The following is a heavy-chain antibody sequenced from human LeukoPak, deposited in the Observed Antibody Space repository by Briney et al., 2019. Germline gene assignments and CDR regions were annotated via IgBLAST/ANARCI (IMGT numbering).Heavy chain of an antibody. CDR1: GGTFSSYA. CDR2: IIPIFGTA. J-gene: IGHJ4*02. Sequence: SVKVSCKASGGTFSSYAISWVRQAPGQGLEWMGGIIPIFGTANYAQKFQGRVTITADESTSTAYMELSSLRSEDTAVYYCARENSGYDLMAAAGPYFDYWGQGTLVTVSS. D-gene: IGHD5-12*01. CDR3: ARENSGYDLMAAAGPYFDY. V-gene: IGHV1-69*13.